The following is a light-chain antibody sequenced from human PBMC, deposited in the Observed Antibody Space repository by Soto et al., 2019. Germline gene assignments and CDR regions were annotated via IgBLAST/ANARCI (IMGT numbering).Light chain of an antibody. CDR1: QSISSW. Sequence: DIPMTQPPSTLSASVGDRVTITCRASQSISSWLAWYQQKPGKAPKLLIYKASSVESAVPSRFSGSGSWTEFTLTTSSLQPDDFATYYCQQYNSYRRTFGQGTNVEIK. J-gene: IGKJ1*01. CDR2: KAS. CDR3: QQYNSYRRT. V-gene: IGKV1-5*03.